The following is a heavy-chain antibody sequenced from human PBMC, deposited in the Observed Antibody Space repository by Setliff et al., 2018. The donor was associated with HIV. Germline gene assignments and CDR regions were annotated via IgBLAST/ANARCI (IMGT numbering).Heavy chain of an antibody. Sequence: ASVKVSCKASGYTFTSYYMHWVRQAPGQGLEWMGIINPSGGSTSYAQKFQGRVTMTRDTSTSTVYMELSSLRSEDTDVYYCARNSIRNYYDSSGYYGGAFDIWGQGTMVTVSS. CDR2: INPSGGST. CDR3: ARNSIRNYYDSSGYYGGAFDI. CDR1: GYTFTSYY. J-gene: IGHJ3*02. V-gene: IGHV1-46*01. D-gene: IGHD3-22*01.